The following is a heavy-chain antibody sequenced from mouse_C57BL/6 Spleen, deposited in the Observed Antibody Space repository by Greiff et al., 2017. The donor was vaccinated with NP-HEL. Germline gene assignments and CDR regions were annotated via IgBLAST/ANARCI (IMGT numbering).Heavy chain of an antibody. Sequence: VQLKQPGAELVKPGASVKLSCKASGYTFTSYWMHWVKQRPGQGLEWIGMIHPNNGSTNYNEKFKSKATLTVDKSSSTAYMQLSSLTSEDSAVYYCAKTTEDPPTYWYFDVWGTGTTVTVSS. D-gene: IGHD1-1*01. V-gene: IGHV1-64*01. J-gene: IGHJ1*03. CDR1: GYTFTSYW. CDR3: AKTTEDPPTYWYFDV. CDR2: IHPNNGST.